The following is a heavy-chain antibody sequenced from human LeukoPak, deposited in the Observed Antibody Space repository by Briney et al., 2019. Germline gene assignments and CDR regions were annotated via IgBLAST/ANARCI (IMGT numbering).Heavy chain of an antibody. CDR1: GYTLTELS. D-gene: IGHD3-9*01. CDR3: STETSRFFDWSLSY. J-gene: IGHJ4*02. CDR2: FDPDDGET. V-gene: IGHV1-24*01. Sequence: ASVKVSCKVSGYTLTELSMHWVRQAPGKGLEWMGGFDPDDGETIYAQKFQGRLTMTEDTSTYTAYMELSSLESEDTAMYYCSTETSRFFDWSLSYWGQGTLVTVFS.